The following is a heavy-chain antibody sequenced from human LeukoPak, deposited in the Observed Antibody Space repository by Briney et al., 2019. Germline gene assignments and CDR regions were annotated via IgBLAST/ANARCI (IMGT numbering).Heavy chain of an antibody. Sequence: PGGSLRLSCAASGFTFSSYAMSWVRQAPGKGLEWVSAISGSGGSTYYADSVKGRFTISRDNSRNTLYLQMNSLRAEDTAVYYCAKSIPRGPAYYYMDVWGKGTTVTVSS. D-gene: IGHD2-2*01. V-gene: IGHV3-23*01. CDR3: AKSIPRGPAYYYMDV. J-gene: IGHJ6*03. CDR1: GFTFSSYA. CDR2: ISGSGGST.